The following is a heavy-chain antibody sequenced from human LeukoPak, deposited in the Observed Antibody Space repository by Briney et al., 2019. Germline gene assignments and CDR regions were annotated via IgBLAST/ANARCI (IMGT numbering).Heavy chain of an antibody. CDR2: IYTSGST. Sequence: SETLSLTCTVSGGSISSYYWSWIRQPAGKGLEWIGRIYTSGSTNYNPSLKSRVTMSVDTSKNQFSLKLSSVTAADTAVYYCARHFRLSHYDSSGYYYLGAFDIWGQGTMVTVSS. V-gene: IGHV4-4*07. CDR1: GGSISSYY. J-gene: IGHJ3*02. CDR3: ARHFRLSHYDSSGYYYLGAFDI. D-gene: IGHD3-22*01.